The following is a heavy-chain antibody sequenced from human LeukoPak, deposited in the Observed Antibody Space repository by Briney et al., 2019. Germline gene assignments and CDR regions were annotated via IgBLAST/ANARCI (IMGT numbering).Heavy chain of an antibody. Sequence: GVSLRLSCSASGFTVTHYAMHWLRQAPGKGLECVSAVDANGRTTYYADSVKGRFTISRADSKTTLYLHMSSLRPEDTAIYYCYCRDDLPAWGQGTLVTISS. CDR3: YCRDDLPA. J-gene: IGHJ5*02. V-gene: IGHV3-64D*06. CDR2: VDANGRTT. CDR1: GFTVTHYA. D-gene: IGHD5-24*01.